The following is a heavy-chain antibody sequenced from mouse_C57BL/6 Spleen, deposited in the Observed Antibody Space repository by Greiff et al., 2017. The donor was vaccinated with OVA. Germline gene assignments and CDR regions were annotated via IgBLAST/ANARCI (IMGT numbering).Heavy chain of an antibody. J-gene: IGHJ4*01. CDR2: ISGGGGNT. V-gene: IGHV5-9*01. D-gene: IGHD2-4*01. Sequence: DVKLVESGGGLVKPGGSLKLSCAASGFTFSSYTMSWVRQTPEKRLEWVATISGGGGNTYYPDSVKGRFTISRDNAKNTLYLQMSSLRSEDTALYYCARRYDYFYAMDYWGQGTSVTVSS. CDR1: GFTFSSYT. CDR3: ARRYDYFYAMDY.